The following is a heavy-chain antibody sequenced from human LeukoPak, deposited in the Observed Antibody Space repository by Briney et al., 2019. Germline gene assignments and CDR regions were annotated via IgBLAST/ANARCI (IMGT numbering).Heavy chain of an antibody. CDR2: ISRSARTT. J-gene: IGHJ4*02. CDR3: ARESLIAAAVDY. V-gene: IGHV3-48*03. CDR1: EFTFSSFE. D-gene: IGHD6-13*01. Sequence: GGSLRLSCAASEFTFSSFEMNWVRQAPGKGLEWISYISRSARTTYYADSVKGRFTISRDNAKNSLYLQMHSLRAEDTAIYYCARESLIAAAVDYWGRGTLVTVSS.